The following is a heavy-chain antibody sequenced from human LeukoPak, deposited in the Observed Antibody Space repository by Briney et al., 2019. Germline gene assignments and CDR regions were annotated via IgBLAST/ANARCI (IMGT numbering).Heavy chain of an antibody. D-gene: IGHD2-21*02. V-gene: IGHV3-73*01. CDR3: TTSFSCGGDCYSGFLYY. CDR1: GLTFSGSA. Sequence: GGPLRLSCAASGLTFSGSAMHWVRQASGKGLEWVGRIRSKANTYATSYAASVKGRFTVSRDDSKNTAFLQMDSLKTEDTAVYYCTTSFSCGGDCYSGFLYYWGQGTLVTVSS. CDR2: IRSKANTYAT. J-gene: IGHJ4*02.